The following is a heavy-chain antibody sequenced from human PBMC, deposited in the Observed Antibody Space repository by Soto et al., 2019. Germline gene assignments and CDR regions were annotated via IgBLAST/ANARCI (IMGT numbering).Heavy chain of an antibody. CDR3: AKGGTQIAARPQWYFDL. J-gene: IGHJ2*01. D-gene: IGHD6-6*01. CDR2: TSAGGGST. Sequence: GGSLRLSCAASGFTFTNYAMNWVRQAPGKGLEWVSVTSAGGGSTYYLDSVKGRFIISRDNSKNTLYLQMSSLRAEDTAAYYCAKGGTQIAARPQWYFDLWGRGTLVIVSS. CDR1: GFTFTNYA. V-gene: IGHV3-23*01.